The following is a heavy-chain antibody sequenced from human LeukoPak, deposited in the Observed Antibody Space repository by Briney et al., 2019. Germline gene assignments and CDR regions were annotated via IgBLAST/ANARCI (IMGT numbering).Heavy chain of an antibody. J-gene: IGHJ6*03. Sequence: SVKVSCKASGGTFSSYAISWVRQAPGQGLEWMGGIIPIFGTANYAQKFQGRVTITADESTSTAYMELSSLRSEDTAVYYCARPKRPGSYYYYYYYMDVWGKGTTVTVSS. CDR1: GGTFSSYA. V-gene: IGHV1-69*01. CDR3: ARPKRPGSYYYYYYYMDV. D-gene: IGHD1-1*01. CDR2: IIPIFGTA.